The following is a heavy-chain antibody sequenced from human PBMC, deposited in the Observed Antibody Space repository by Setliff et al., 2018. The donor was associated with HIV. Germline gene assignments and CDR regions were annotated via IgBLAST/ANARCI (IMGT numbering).Heavy chain of an antibody. J-gene: IGHJ4*02. V-gene: IGHV3-21*01. CDR3: ASEVATILGPLGY. CDR1: GFTFSNYD. D-gene: IGHD5-12*01. CDR2: ISGRSSYI. Sequence: PGGSLRLSCAASGFTFSNYDMNWVRQAPGKGLEWVSSISGRSSYIYYADSVKGRFAISRDNAKNSLYLQMNSLRDEDTAVYYCASEVATILGPLGYWGQGTLVTVSS.